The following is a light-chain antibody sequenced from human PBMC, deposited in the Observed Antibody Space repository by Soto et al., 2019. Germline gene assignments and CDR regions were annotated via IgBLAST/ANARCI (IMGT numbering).Light chain of an antibody. CDR3: QHYSSSPWT. CDR1: QSISSTY. Sequence: EIVLTQSPCTLSSSPGERASLSCRASQSISSTYLAWYQQKPGPPPRLLIYATSTKATGIPDRFSGSGSGTDFTLTISSLEPEDFAVYYCQHYSSSPWTFGQGTKVEIK. CDR2: ATS. V-gene: IGKV3-20*01. J-gene: IGKJ1*01.